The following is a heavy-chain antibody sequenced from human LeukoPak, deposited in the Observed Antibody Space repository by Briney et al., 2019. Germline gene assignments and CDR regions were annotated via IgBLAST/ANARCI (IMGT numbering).Heavy chain of an antibody. Sequence: PGRSLRLSCAASGFTFSSYAMSWVRQAPGKGLEGVSAISGSGGSTYYADSVKGRFTISRDNSKNTLYLQMNSLRAEDTAVYYCAKDIYSNYGNWFDPWGQGTLVTVSS. D-gene: IGHD4-11*01. J-gene: IGHJ5*02. V-gene: IGHV3-23*01. CDR3: AKDIYSNYGNWFDP. CDR1: GFTFSSYA. CDR2: ISGSGGST.